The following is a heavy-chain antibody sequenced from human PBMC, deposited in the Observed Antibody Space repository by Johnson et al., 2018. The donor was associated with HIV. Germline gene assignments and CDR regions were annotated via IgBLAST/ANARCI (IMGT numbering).Heavy chain of an antibody. CDR3: AKDSGSYGANAFDI. CDR1: GFTVSSNY. V-gene: IGHV3-53*01. D-gene: IGHD1-26*01. CDR2: IYSGGST. J-gene: IGHJ3*02. Sequence: VQLVESGGGLFQPGGSLRLSCAASGFTVSSNYMSWVRQAPGKGLEWVSVIYSGGSTYYADSVKGRFTISRDNSKNTLYLQMNSLRAEDTAVYYCAKDSGSYGANAFDIWGQGTMVTVSS.